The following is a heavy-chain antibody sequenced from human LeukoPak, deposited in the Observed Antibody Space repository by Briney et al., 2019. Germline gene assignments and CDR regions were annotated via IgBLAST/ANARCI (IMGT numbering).Heavy chain of an antibody. D-gene: IGHD3-22*01. J-gene: IGHJ4*02. Sequence: SETLSLTCTVSGGSISGYYWSWIRQPPGRGLEWIGYIYYSGTTNYNPSLKSRVTISVDTSKNQFSLKLSSVTAADTAVYYCARVNPYDYDSSPYRYFDYWGQGTLVTVSS. CDR1: GGSISGYY. CDR3: ARVNPYDYDSSPYRYFDY. CDR2: IYYSGTT. V-gene: IGHV4-59*01.